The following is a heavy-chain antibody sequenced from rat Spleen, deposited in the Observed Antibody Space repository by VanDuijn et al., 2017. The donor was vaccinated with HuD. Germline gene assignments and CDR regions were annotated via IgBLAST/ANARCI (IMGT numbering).Heavy chain of an antibody. J-gene: IGHJ2*01. Sequence: EVQLVESGGDLVQPGRSLKLSCAASGFTFSNYYMAWVRQAPTKGLEWVASISPNGGSTFYRDSVKGRFTISRDNAKSTLYLQMDSLRSEDTATYYCATDDYSSYWGQGVMVTVSS. CDR3: ATDDYSSY. V-gene: IGHV5-27*01. CDR1: GFTFSNYY. D-gene: IGHD1-2*01. CDR2: ISPNGGST.